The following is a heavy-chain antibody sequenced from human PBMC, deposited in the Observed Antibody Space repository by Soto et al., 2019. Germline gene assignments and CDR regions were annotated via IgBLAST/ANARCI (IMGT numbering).Heavy chain of an antibody. D-gene: IGHD5-18*01. Sequence: GSLRLSCAASGFTFRGHGMHWVRQAPGRGLEWVALISYDGSIKYYADSVRGRFTISRDNSKNTLYLEMNSLRAEDTAVYYCANSEYSRYKNIDVWGQGTTVTVSS. CDR2: ISYDGSIK. V-gene: IGHV3-30*18. J-gene: IGHJ6*02. CDR3: ANSEYSRYKNIDV. CDR1: GFTFRGHG.